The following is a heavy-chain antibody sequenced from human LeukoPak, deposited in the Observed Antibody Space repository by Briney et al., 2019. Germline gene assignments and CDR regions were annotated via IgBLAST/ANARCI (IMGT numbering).Heavy chain of an antibody. CDR2: IYYSGST. D-gene: IGHD3-3*01. V-gene: IGHV4-59*01. J-gene: IGHJ4*02. Sequence: YPSETLSLTCTVSGGSISSYYWSWIRQPPGKGLEWIGYIYYSGSTNYNPSLKSRVTISVDTSKNQFSLRLSSVTAADTAVYYCARGAYYDFWSGETYFDYWGQGTLVTVSS. CDR1: GGSISSYY. CDR3: ARGAYYDFWSGETYFDY.